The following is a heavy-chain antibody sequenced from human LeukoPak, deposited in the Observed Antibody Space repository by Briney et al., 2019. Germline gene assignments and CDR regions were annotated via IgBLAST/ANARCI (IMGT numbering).Heavy chain of an antibody. Sequence: SETLSLTCTVSSGSISSTCYYWGWIRQPPGMGLEWIGSMYYSGSTYYNPSLKSRVTISVDTSKSQFSLKLSSVTAADTAVYYCAREMRSPRGGFDYWDQGTLVTVSS. D-gene: IGHD3-10*01. CDR1: SGSISSTCYY. J-gene: IGHJ4*02. CDR2: MYYSGST. V-gene: IGHV4-39*07. CDR3: AREMRSPRGGFDY.